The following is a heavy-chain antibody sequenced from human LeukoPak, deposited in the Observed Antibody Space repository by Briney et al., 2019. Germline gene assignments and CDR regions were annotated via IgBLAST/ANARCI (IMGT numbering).Heavy chain of an antibody. D-gene: IGHD6-13*01. CDR3: ARERTLAAAGDY. CDR1: GYTFTSYG. Sequence: ASVKVSCKASGYTFTSYGTSWVRQAPGQGLEWMGWISAYNGNTNYAQKLEGRVTMTTDTSTSTAYMELRSLRSDDTAVYYCARERTLAAAGDYWGQGTLVTVSS. J-gene: IGHJ4*02. CDR2: ISAYNGNT. V-gene: IGHV1-18*01.